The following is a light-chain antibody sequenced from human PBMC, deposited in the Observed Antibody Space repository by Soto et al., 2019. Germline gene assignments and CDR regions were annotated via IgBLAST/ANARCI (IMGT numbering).Light chain of an antibody. CDR1: QSVSNSY. CDR2: GAS. J-gene: IGKJ4*01. Sequence: EIVLTQSPGTLSLSPGERATLSCRASQSVSNSYLAWYQRTPGQAPRLLIYGASSRATGIPDRFSGSGSGTDFTLTISRLEPEDFAVYYCQQYGDSQLTFGGGTKVEFK. CDR3: QQYGDSQLT. V-gene: IGKV3-20*01.